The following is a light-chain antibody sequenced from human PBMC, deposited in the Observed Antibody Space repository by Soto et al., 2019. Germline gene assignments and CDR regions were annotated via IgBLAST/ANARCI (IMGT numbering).Light chain of an antibody. CDR1: QSVSNNY. CDR3: QQYGSSGLT. V-gene: IGKV3-20*01. CDR2: GAS. J-gene: IGKJ4*01. Sequence: EIVLTQSPGTLSLSPGEIATLSCRASQSVSNNYLAWCQLKPGQAPRFLIYGASNRATGIPDRFSGSGSGTDFTLTISRLEPEDSAVYYCQQYGSSGLTFGGGTKVDI.